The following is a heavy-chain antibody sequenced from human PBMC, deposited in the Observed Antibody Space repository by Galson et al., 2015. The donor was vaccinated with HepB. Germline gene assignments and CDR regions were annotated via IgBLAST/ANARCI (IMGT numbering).Heavy chain of an antibody. D-gene: IGHD3-22*01. V-gene: IGHV3-30*04. J-gene: IGHJ3*02. CDR3: ARETYYYDSSGQPILGAFDI. Sequence: SLRLSCAASGFTFSSYAMHWVRQAPGKGLDWVGVISYDGNTQYYAASVKGRFTISRDDSKNTLFLQMNSLRAEDTAVYYCARETYYYDSSGQPILGAFDIWGQGTMVTVSS. CDR2: ISYDGNTQ. CDR1: GFTFSSYA.